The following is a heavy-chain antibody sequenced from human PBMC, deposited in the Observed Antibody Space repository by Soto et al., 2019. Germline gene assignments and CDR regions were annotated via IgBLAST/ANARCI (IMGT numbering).Heavy chain of an antibody. CDR3: ASGYYDSSGDCHSFGY. CDR1: GFTVSSNC. D-gene: IGHD3-22*01. CDR2: IYSGGYT. J-gene: IGHJ4*02. Sequence: GGSLRLSCAASGFTVSSNCMTWVRQAPGKGLEWVSIIYSGGYTYYADSVKGRFTISRDNSKNTLYLQMNSLRAEDTAVYYCASGYYDSSGDCHSFGYWGQGTLVTVPQ. V-gene: IGHV3-66*01.